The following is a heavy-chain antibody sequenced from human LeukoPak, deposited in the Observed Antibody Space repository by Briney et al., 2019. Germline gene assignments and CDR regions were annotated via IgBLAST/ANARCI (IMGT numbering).Heavy chain of an antibody. CDR1: GYTLTELP. CDR3: ATAGGVAVAGPYYYDQYMDV. J-gene: IGHJ6*03. D-gene: IGHD6-19*01. Sequence: ASVPVSCKVSGYTLTELPMHWVRQAPGEGLEWMGRFDPKNRQAIYVQKFQGRVTMSEDTYSDTAYLELRNLRSEDTAVYYCATAGGVAVAGPYYYDQYMDVWGKGTTVIVSS. V-gene: IGHV1-24*01. CDR2: FDPKNRQA.